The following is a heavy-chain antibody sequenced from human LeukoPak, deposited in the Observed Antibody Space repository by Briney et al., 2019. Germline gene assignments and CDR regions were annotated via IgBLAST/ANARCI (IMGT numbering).Heavy chain of an antibody. Sequence: GGSLRLSCAASGFTFSSYGMHWVRQAPGKGLEWVAVISYDGSNKYYADSVKGRFTISRDNSKNTLYLQMNSLRAEDTAVYYCAKDLVYSGSWYYYYYGMDVWGQGTTVTVSS. CDR1: GFTFSSYG. D-gene: IGHD6-13*01. J-gene: IGHJ6*02. CDR3: AKDLVYSGSWYYYYYGMDV. V-gene: IGHV3-30*18. CDR2: ISYDGSNK.